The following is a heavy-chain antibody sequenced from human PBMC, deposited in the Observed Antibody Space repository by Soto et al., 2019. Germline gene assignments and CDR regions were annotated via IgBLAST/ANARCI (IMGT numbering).Heavy chain of an antibody. D-gene: IGHD5-18*01. J-gene: IGHJ4*02. Sequence: ASVKVSCKASGYTFTSYAMHWVRQAPGQRLEWMGWINAGNGNTKYSQGFQGRVTITRDTSASTAYMELSSLRSEDTAVYYCARDPGYSYGYNWGQGTLVTVSS. CDR2: INAGNGNT. V-gene: IGHV1-3*01. CDR3: ARDPGYSYGYN. CDR1: GYTFTSYA.